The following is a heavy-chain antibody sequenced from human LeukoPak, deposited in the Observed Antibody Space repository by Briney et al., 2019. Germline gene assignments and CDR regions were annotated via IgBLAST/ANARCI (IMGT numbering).Heavy chain of an antibody. J-gene: IGHJ4*02. CDR2: IIPIFGTA. CDR3: AGGGDSSGYYFFIDY. Sequence: SVKVSCKASGGTFSSYAISWVRQAPGQGLEWMGGIIPIFGTANYAQKFQGRVTITADESTSTAYMELSSLRYEDTAVYYCAGGGDSSGYYFFIDYWGQGTLVTVSS. CDR1: GGTFSSYA. V-gene: IGHV1-69*13. D-gene: IGHD3-22*01.